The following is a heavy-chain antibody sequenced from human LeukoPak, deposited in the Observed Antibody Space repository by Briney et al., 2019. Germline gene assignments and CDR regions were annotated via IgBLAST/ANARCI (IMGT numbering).Heavy chain of an antibody. Sequence: ASVKVSCKASGGTFSSYAISWVRQAPGQGLEWMGGIIPIFGTANYAQKFQGRVTITADESTSTAYMELSSLTSEDTAIYYCARLGHCRETNCYSDFYYMDVWGKGTTVIVSS. CDR2: IIPIFGTA. J-gene: IGHJ6*03. V-gene: IGHV1-69*13. D-gene: IGHD2-2*02. CDR1: GGTFSSYA. CDR3: ARLGHCRETNCYSDFYYMDV.